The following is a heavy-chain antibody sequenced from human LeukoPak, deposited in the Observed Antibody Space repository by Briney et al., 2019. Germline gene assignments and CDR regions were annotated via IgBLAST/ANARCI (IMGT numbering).Heavy chain of an antibody. J-gene: IGHJ4*02. CDR2: IKQDGSEK. D-gene: IGHD6-19*01. CDR1: GFTFSDYY. V-gene: IGHV3-7*01. Sequence: GGSLRLSCAASGFTFSDYYMSWIRQAPGKGLEWVANIKQDGSEKYYVDSVKGRFTISRDDAKNSLYLQMNSLRAEDTAVYYCARVGSGWAFDYWGQGTLVTVSS. CDR3: ARVGSGWAFDY.